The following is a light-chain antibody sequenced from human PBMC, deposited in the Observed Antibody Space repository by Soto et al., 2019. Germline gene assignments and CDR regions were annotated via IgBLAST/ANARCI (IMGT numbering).Light chain of an antibody. CDR2: GAS. J-gene: IGKJ4*01. CDR1: QSISSSF. Sequence: EFVLTQSPGKLSLSPGERATLSCRASQSISSSFLAWYQQKPGQAPRLLIYGASSRGTGIPDRFSGSGSGTDFTLTISRLEPEDFAVYYCQQYGSSPPLPFGGGTKVDLK. V-gene: IGKV3-20*01. CDR3: QQYGSSPPLP.